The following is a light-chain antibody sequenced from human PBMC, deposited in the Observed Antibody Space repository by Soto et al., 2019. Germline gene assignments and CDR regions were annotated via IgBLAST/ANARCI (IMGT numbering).Light chain of an antibody. J-gene: IGKJ5*01. CDR2: AAS. Sequence: IQLTQSPSSLSASVGDRVTITCRASQGISSYLAWYQQKPGKAPKLLIYAASTLQSGVPSRFSGSGSGTHFTLTITGLQPADFATYYCQQNFSIPITFGQGTRLEIK. CDR3: QQNFSIPIT. CDR1: QGISSY. V-gene: IGKV1-9*01.